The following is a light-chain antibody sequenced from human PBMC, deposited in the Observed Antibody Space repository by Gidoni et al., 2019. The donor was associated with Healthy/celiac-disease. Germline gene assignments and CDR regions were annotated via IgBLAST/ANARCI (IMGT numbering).Light chain of an antibody. CDR1: QSVSSSY. V-gene: IGKV3-20*01. CDR2: GAS. Sequence: EIESTQTPGTLSLSPGERATLSCRASQSVSSSYVAWYQQKPGQAPMLLIYGASSRATGIPDRFSGSGSVTYFTLTISRLEPEDFVVYYCQQYGSSPPWTFGQGTKLEIK. CDR3: QQYGSSPPWT. J-gene: IGKJ2*02.